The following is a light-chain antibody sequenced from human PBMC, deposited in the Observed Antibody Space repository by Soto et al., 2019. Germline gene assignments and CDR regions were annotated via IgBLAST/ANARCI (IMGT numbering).Light chain of an antibody. J-gene: IGLJ2*01. CDR1: SSNIGNSY. CDR3: ETWDSSLKSVV. V-gene: IGLV1-51*01. Sequence: QSVLTQPPSVSAAPRQQVTISCSGSSSNIGNSYVSWYQQLPGTAPKLLIYDNNQRPSGIPDRFSGSKSGTAATLGITGLQTGDEADYYCETWDSSLKSVVFGGGTKLTVL. CDR2: DNN.